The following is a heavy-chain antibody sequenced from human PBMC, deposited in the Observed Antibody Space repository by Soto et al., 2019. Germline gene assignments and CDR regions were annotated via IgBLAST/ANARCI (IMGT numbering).Heavy chain of an antibody. D-gene: IGHD2-21*02. V-gene: IGHV3-30-3*01. CDR3: ARDLYCGGDCPPYYYYGMDV. CDR1: GFTFSSYA. Sequence: PGGSLRLSCAASGFTFSSYAMHWVRQAPGKGLEWVAVISYDGSNKYYADSVKGRFTISRDNSKNTLYLQMNSLRAEDTAVYYCARDLYCGGDCPPYYYYGMDVWGQGTTVTVSS. J-gene: IGHJ6*02. CDR2: ISYDGSNK.